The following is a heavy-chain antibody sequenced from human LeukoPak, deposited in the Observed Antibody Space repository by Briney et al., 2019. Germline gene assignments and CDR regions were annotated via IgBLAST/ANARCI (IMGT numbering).Heavy chain of an antibody. D-gene: IGHD1-26*01. CDR2: IWTDGSKK. CDR1: GFTFSSYG. J-gene: IGHJ4*02. CDR3: ARRSSGTSGLDY. Sequence: GTSLRLSCAASGFTFSSYGMHWVRQAPGKGLEWVAVIWTDGSKKSYADSVKGRFTFTRDNSKNMLYLQMDSLRADDTAVYYCARRSSGTSGLDYWGQGILVTVSS. V-gene: IGHV3-33*01.